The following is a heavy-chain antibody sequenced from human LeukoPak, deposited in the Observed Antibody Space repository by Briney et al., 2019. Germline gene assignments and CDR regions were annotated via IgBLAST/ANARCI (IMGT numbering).Heavy chain of an antibody. CDR3: ARQRPLGYCSSTSCPKPRYFDY. Sequence: SETLSLTCAVYGGSFSGYYWSWIRQPPGKGLEWIGEINHSGSTNYNPSLKSRVTISVDTSKNQFSLKLSSVTAADTAVYYCARQRPLGYCSSTSCPKPRYFDYWGQGTLVTVSS. D-gene: IGHD2-2*01. CDR2: INHSGST. J-gene: IGHJ4*02. CDR1: GGSFSGYY. V-gene: IGHV4-34*01.